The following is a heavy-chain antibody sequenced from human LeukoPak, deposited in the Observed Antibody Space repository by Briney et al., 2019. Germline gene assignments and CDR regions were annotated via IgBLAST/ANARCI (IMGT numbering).Heavy chain of an antibody. CDR3: ARVEATTARHYHYYYMDV. Sequence: GGSLRLSCSASGLTFSSYAMNWVRQAPGKGLEWVSSITTGSTYMYYADSVRGRFTISRDNAKNSLYLQMSSLRADDTAVYYCARVEATTARHYHYYYMDVWGKGTMVTVSS. V-gene: IGHV3-21*01. J-gene: IGHJ6*03. D-gene: IGHD1-1*01. CDR1: GLTFSSYA. CDR2: ITTGSTYM.